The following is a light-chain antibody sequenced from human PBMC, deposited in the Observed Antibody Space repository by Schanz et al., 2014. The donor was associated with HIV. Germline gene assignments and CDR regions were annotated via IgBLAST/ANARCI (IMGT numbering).Light chain of an antibody. J-gene: IGKJ2*01. CDR2: ATS. Sequence: EIVMTQSPATLYVSPGEGATLSCRASQSISNNLAWYQQKLGQPPRLVIYATSTRAAGIPDRFSGTGSGTDFTLTISRLEPEDFAVYYCQHYGGPYTFGQGTKLEIK. CDR1: QSISNN. CDR3: QHYGGPYT. V-gene: IGKV3D-15*01.